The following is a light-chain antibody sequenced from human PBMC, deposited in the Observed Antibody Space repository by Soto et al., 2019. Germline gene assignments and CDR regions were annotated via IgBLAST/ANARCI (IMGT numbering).Light chain of an antibody. Sequence: QSVLTQPPSVSGAPGQRVTISCTGSSSNIGAGYDVHWYQQLPGTAPKLLIYGNSNRPSGVPDRFSGSKSGTSASLAITGIQAQDEADYYCQSYETSLSGYVFGTGTKGT. J-gene: IGLJ1*01. CDR2: GNS. V-gene: IGLV1-40*01. CDR1: SSNIGAGYD. CDR3: QSYETSLSGYV.